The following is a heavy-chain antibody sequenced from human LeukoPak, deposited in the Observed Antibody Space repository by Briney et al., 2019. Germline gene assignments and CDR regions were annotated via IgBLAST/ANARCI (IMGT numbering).Heavy chain of an antibody. V-gene: IGHV3-23*01. Sequence: GGTLRLSCAASGFTFSSYGMSWVRQAPGKGLEWVSAISGSGGSTYYADSVKGRFTISRDNSKNTLYLQMNSLRAEDTAVYYCAGDKGSGSYLDYWGQGTLVTVSS. D-gene: IGHD3-10*01. CDR1: GFTFSSYG. CDR2: ISGSGGST. CDR3: AGDKGSGSYLDY. J-gene: IGHJ4*02.